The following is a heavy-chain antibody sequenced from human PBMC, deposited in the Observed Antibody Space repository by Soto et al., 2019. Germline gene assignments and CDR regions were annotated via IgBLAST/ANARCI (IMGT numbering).Heavy chain of an antibody. CDR2: IWNDGSKK. CDR1: GFTFSSSG. Sequence: GGSLRLSCAAAGFTFSSSGMHWVRQAPGKVLEWVAIIWNDGSKKYYADSVKGRFTISRDNSKNTVYLQMNSLRAEDTAVYYCARAPFTIYDTSGYYDYWGQGTLVTVSS. V-gene: IGHV3-33*01. D-gene: IGHD3-22*01. J-gene: IGHJ4*02. CDR3: ARAPFTIYDTSGYYDY.